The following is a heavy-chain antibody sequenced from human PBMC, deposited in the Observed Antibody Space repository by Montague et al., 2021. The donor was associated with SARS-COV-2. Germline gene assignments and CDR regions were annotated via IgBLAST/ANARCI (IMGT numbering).Heavy chain of an antibody. CDR3: AKDLIRYDILTGYED. D-gene: IGHD3-9*01. CDR1: GFTFSSYA. V-gene: IGHV3-23*01. J-gene: IGHJ4*02. CDR2: ISGSGGST. Sequence: SLRLSCAASGFTFSSYAMSWVRQAPGKGLEWVSAISGSGGSTYYADSVKGRFTISRDYSNNTLYLQLNSLRAEDTAVYYCAKDLIRYDILTGYEDWGQGTLVTVSS.